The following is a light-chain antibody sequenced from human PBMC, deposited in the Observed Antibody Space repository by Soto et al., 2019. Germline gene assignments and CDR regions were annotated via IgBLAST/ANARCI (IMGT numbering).Light chain of an antibody. Sequence: EIVMTQSPATLSVSPGERATLSCRASQSISSYLAWYQQKPGQAPRLVIHDASNRATGIPARFSGSGSGTDFTLTISSLEPEDFAVYYCQQRSNWPLTFGGGTKVDIK. J-gene: IGKJ4*01. V-gene: IGKV3-11*01. CDR3: QQRSNWPLT. CDR1: QSISSY. CDR2: DAS.